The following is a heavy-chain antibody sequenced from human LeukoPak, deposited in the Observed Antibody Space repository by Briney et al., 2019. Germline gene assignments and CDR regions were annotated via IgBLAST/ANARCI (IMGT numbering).Heavy chain of an antibody. CDR1: GFTFYNYG. D-gene: IGHD4-11*01. CDR3: AKGSAYSDYYYYGMDF. Sequence: GGSLRLSCAASGFTFYNYGMHWVRQAPGKGLEWVAVISYDGSNKYYADSVKGRFTISRDNSKNTLYLQMNSLRPEDTAVYYCAKGSAYSDYYYYGMDFWGQGTTVTVSS. V-gene: IGHV3-30*18. CDR2: ISYDGSNK. J-gene: IGHJ6*02.